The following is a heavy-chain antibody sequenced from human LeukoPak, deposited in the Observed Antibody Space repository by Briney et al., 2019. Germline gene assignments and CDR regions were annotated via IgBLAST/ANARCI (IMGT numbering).Heavy chain of an antibody. D-gene: IGHD2-2*01. CDR1: GGSFSGYY. CDR2: INHSGST. CDR3: ARGAIVVVPAAIRHWFDP. Sequence: PSETLSLTCAVYGGSFSGYYWSWIPQPPGKGLEWIGEINHSGSTNYNPSLKSRVTISVDTSKNQFSLKLSSVTAADTAVYYCARGAIVVVPAAIRHWFDPWGQGTLVTVSS. V-gene: IGHV4-34*01. J-gene: IGHJ5*02.